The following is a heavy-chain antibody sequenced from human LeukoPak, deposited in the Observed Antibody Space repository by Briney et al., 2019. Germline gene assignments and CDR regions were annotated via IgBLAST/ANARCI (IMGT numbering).Heavy chain of an antibody. CDR3: AGIDAD. V-gene: IGHV3-7*03. CDR1: GFTFNNYW. D-gene: IGHD3-9*01. CDR2: INLGGTNK. J-gene: IGHJ4*02. Sequence: PGGSLRLSCAASGFTFNNYWMHWVRQAPGKGLEWVATINLGGTNKYYVDAVKGRFSISRDDATSSLHLQMNSLRVEDTAVYYCAGIDADWGQGTLVTVSS.